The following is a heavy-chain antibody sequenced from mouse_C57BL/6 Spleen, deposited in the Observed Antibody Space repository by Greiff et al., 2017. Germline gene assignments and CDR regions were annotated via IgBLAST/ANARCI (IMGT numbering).Heavy chain of an antibody. CDR2: IHPISGST. Sequence: VQLQQPGAELVKPGASVKLSCKASGYTFTSYWMHWVKQRPGQGLEWIGMIHPISGSTNYNEKFKSKATLTVDKSSSTAYMQLSSLTSEDSAVXYCARGTTVVATNFDVWGTGTTVTVSS. J-gene: IGHJ1*03. CDR1: GYTFTSYW. CDR3: ARGTTVVATNFDV. D-gene: IGHD1-1*01. V-gene: IGHV1-64*01.